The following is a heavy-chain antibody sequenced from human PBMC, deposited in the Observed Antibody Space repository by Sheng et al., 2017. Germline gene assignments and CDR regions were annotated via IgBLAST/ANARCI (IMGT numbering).Heavy chain of an antibody. D-gene: IGHD3-9*01. J-gene: IGHJ4*02. V-gene: IGHV3-23*01. CDR3: AKGEEYFDWLYGRYYDY. CDR1: GFTFSSYA. CDR2: ISGSGGST. Sequence: EVQLLESGGGLVQPGGSLRLSCAASGFTFSSYAMSWVRQAPGKGLEWVSAISGSGGSTYYADSVKGRFTISRDNSKNTLYLQMNSLRAEDTAVYYCAKGEEYFDWLYGRYYDYWGQGTLVTVSS.